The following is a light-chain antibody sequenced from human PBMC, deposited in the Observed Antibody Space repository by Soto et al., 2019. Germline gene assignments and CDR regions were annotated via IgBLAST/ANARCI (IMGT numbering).Light chain of an antibody. J-gene: IGKJ1*01. Sequence: DIQMTQSPSTLSASVGDRVTITCRASQSIITSLAWYQQKPGKAPKLLIYKASSLQSGVPSRFSGSGSGTEFTLTISSLQPDDFDTYYCQQYNSYYRTLGQGTKADIK. V-gene: IGKV1-5*03. CDR3: QQYNSYYRT. CDR2: KAS. CDR1: QSIITS.